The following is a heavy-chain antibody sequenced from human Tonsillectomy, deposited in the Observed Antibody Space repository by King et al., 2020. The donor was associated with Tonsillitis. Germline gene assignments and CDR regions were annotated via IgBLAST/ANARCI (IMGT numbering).Heavy chain of an antibody. CDR1: GFTFSNAW. J-gene: IGHJ5*02. Sequence: VQLVESGGGLVKPGGSLRLSCAASGFTFSNAWMSWVRQAPGKGLEWVGRIKSKTDGGTTDYAAPVKGRFTISRDDSKNTLYLQMNSLKTEDTAVYYYTTDNRVMVRGRRYNWFDPWGQGTLVTVSS. CDR2: IKSKTDGGTT. D-gene: IGHD3-10*01. CDR3: TTDNRVMVRGRRYNWFDP. V-gene: IGHV3-15*01.